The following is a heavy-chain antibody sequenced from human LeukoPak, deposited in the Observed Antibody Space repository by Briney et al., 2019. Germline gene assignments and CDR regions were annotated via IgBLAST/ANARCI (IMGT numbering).Heavy chain of an antibody. Sequence: ASVKVSCKASGYTFTSYGISWVRQAPGQGLEWMGWISAYNGNTNYAQKLQGRVTMTTDTSTSTAYMELRSLRSDDTAVYYCARDDLYYDSSGYSVYSPSWDYWGQGTLVTVSS. CDR2: ISAYNGNT. V-gene: IGHV1-18*01. D-gene: IGHD3-22*01. CDR3: ARDDLYYDSSGYSVYSPSWDY. CDR1: GYTFTSYG. J-gene: IGHJ4*02.